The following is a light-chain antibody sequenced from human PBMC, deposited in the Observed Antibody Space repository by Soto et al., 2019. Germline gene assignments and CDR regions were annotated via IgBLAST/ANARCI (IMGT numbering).Light chain of an antibody. Sequence: QLVLTQSSSASASLGSSVKLTCTLSSGHNSYIIAWHQQQPGKAPRYLMRLEGSGTYNKGSAVPDRFSGSSSGADRYLTISNLQFEDEADYYCETWDSNTRVFGGGTKVTVL. CDR1: SGHNSYI. V-gene: IGLV4-60*02. CDR2: LEGSGTY. J-gene: IGLJ3*02. CDR3: ETWDSNTRV.